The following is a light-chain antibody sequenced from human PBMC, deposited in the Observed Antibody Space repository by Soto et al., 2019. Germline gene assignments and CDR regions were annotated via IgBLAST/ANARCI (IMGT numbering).Light chain of an antibody. CDR3: QQTYTYHRT. J-gene: IGKJ1*01. V-gene: IGKV1-39*01. Sequence: DIQMTQSPSSLSASVGDRVTITCRASQSITTYLNWYQQKPGKAPKLLIYAASNLQSGVPSRFSGSASGTDFTLTIGSLQPEDFATYFCQQTYTYHRTFGQGNRVDI. CDR2: AAS. CDR1: QSITTY.